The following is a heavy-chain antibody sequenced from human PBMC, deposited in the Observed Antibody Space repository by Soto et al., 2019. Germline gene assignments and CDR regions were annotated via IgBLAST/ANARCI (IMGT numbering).Heavy chain of an antibody. CDR3: ANMYAVVRGVKVGY. D-gene: IGHD3-10*01. CDR2: ISGSGGST. Sequence: EVQLLESGGGLVQPGGSLRLSCAASGFTFSSYAMSWVRQAPGKGLEWVSDISGSGGSTYYADSVKGRFTISRDNSKNTRYLQMNSLRAEDTAVYYCANMYAVVRGVKVGYWGQGTLVTVSS. CDR1: GFTFSSYA. V-gene: IGHV3-23*01. J-gene: IGHJ4*02.